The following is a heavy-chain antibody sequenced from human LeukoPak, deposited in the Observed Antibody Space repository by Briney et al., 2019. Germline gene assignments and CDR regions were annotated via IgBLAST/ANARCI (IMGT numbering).Heavy chain of an antibody. CDR1: GGTFSSYA. J-gene: IGHJ3*02. Sequence: SVKVSCKASGGTFSSYAISWVRQAPGRGLEWMGGIIPIFGTANYAQKFQGRVTITADESTSTAYMELSSLRSEDTAVYYCARGGATVTYVVAFDIWGQGTMVTVSS. V-gene: IGHV1-69*01. CDR3: ARGGATVTYVVAFDI. D-gene: IGHD4-17*01. CDR2: IIPIFGTA.